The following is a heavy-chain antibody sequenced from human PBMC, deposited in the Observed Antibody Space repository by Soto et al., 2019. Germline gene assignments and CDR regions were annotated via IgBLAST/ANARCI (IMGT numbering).Heavy chain of an antibody. CDR2: IWFDGNKQ. CDR3: ARGLQSLFDY. Sequence: GGSLRLSCAASGFTFGNYGMHWVRQAPGKGLEWVAVIWFDGNKQHYADSVKGRFTTSRDNSKNTLYVQMTSLRAEDTAVYHCARGLQSLFDYWGQGTLVTV. CDR1: GFTFGNYG. J-gene: IGHJ4*02. V-gene: IGHV3-33*01.